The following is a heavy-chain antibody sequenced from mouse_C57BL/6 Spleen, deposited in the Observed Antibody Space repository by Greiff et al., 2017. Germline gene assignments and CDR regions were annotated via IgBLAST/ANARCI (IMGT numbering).Heavy chain of an antibody. D-gene: IGHD2-3*01. CDR3: ARHEERDGYYVEY. Sequence: VQLQQSGAELVKPGASVQLSCKASGSTFTEYTIHSVKQRSGQGLERLGWFYPGSGSIKYNEKFKDKATLTADKSSSTVYMELSRLTSEDSAGYFCARHEERDGYYVEYWGQGTTLTVSA. CDR2: FYPGSGSI. V-gene: IGHV1-62-2*01. J-gene: IGHJ2*01. CDR1: GSTFTEYT.